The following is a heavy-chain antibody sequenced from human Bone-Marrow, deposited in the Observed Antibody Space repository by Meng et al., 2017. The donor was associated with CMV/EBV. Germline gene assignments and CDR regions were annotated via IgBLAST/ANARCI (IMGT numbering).Heavy chain of an antibody. D-gene: IGHD2-2*01. Sequence: ASVKVSCKASGYTFTGYYMHWVRQAPGQGLEWMGWINPNSGGTNYAQKVQGRVTMTRDTSISTAYMELSRLRSDDTAVYYCAREGNECSSTSCYPFRPPTHYYGMDVWGQGTTVTVSS. CDR2: INPNSGGT. CDR1: GYTFTGYY. V-gene: IGHV1-2*02. CDR3: AREGNECSSTSCYPFRPPTHYYGMDV. J-gene: IGHJ6*02.